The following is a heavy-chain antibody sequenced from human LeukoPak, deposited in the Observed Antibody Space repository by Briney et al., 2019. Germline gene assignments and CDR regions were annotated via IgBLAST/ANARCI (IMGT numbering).Heavy chain of an antibody. J-gene: IGHJ4*02. V-gene: IGHV4-39*07. CDR2: IYYSGST. Sequence: PSETLSLTCTVSGGSISSSSYYWGWIRQPPGKGLEWIGSIYYSGSTYYNPSLKSRVTISVDTSKNQFSLKLSSVTAADTAVYYCASSSGSYYFDYWGQGTLVTVSS. D-gene: IGHD1-26*01. CDR1: GGSISSSSYY. CDR3: ASSSGSYYFDY.